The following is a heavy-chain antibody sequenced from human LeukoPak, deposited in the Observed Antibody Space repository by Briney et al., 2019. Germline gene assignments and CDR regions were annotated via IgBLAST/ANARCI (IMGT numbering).Heavy chain of an antibody. Sequence: GGSLRLSCAASGFTVSSNYMTWVRQAPGKGLEWVSVIYKSAITYYADTVRGRFTISRDNSKNTLYLQMNSLRAEDTAVYYCARDAEMATTYYFDYWGQGTLVTVSS. D-gene: IGHD5-24*01. CDR2: IYKSAIT. J-gene: IGHJ4*02. V-gene: IGHV3-66*03. CDR1: GFTVSSNY. CDR3: ARDAEMATTYYFDY.